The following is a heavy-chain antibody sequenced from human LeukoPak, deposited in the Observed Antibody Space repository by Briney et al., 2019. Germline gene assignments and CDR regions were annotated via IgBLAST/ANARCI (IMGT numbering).Heavy chain of an antibody. D-gene: IGHD5-18*01. CDR2: IYINPVTT. J-gene: IGHJ3*02. Sequence: PGGSLRLSCAASGFIVSSNHMNWVRQTPGKGLEWVSIIYINPVTTYYADSVKGRFTISRDNSRNTLYLQMNSLRVEDTAVYYCARRERLGYSYGRGTLDIWGQGTMVTVSS. V-gene: IGHV3-66*01. CDR3: ARRERLGYSYGRGTLDI. CDR1: GFIVSSNH.